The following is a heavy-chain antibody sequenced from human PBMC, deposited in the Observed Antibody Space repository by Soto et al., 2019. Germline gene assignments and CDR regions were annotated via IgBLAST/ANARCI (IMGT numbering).Heavy chain of an antibody. CDR3: RSTSD. J-gene: IGHJ4*02. CDR1: GLPFSDVS. Sequence: PGGSLRLSCAASGLPFSDVSINWVRQAPGKGLEWVGRLKGKSDGGTAYAASVKGRFTISRDDSKNTAYLQMNSLKTEDTAVYYCRSTSDWRQGPLVTVS. D-gene: IGHD2-2*01. CDR2: LKGKSDGGTA. V-gene: IGHV3-15*01.